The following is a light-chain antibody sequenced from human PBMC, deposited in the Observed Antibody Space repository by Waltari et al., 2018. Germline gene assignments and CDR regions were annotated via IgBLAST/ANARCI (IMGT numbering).Light chain of an antibody. V-gene: IGKV3-20*01. J-gene: IGKJ1*01. CDR3: QKYRTLPAT. CDR2: DAA. CDR1: QSISKY. Sequence: IMLTQSPGTLSLSPGERATLSCRASQSISKYLAWYQQKPGQSPRLLIYDAASRATGIPDRFGGSGSGTDFSLTISRLEPEDSAVYYCQKYRTLPATFGRGTKVEIK.